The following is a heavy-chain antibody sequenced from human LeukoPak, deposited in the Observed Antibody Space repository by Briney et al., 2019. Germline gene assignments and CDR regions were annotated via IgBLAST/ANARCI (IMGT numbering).Heavy chain of an antibody. CDR2: ISGSSGII. CDR3: ARGTVTRARSFDY. Sequence: GGSLRLSCAASGFTFNTYTMNWVRQAPGKGLEWVSYISGSSGIIDYADSVRGRFTISRDNAKNSLYLQMNSLRAEDTAVYYCARGTVTRARSFDYWGQGTLVTVSS. V-gene: IGHV3-48*01. J-gene: IGHJ4*02. D-gene: IGHD4-17*01. CDR1: GFTFNTYT.